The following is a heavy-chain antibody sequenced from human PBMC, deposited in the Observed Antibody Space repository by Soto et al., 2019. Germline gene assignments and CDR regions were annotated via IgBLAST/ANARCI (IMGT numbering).Heavy chain of an antibody. CDR3: ARSLIAVAGSFDY. CDR1: CGSISSGGYY. D-gene: IGHD6-19*01. V-gene: IGHV4-31*03. J-gene: IGHJ4*02. CDR2: IYYSGST. Sequence: SETLSLTCTVSCGSISSGGYYWSWIRQHPGKGLEWIGYIYYSGSTYYNPSLKSRVTISVDTSKNQFSLKLSSVTAADTAVYYCARSLIAVAGSFDYWGQGTLVTVSS.